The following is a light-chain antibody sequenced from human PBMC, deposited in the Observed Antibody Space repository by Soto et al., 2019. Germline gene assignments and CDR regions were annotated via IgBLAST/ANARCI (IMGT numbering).Light chain of an antibody. V-gene: IGKV3-20*01. CDR1: QSVSSSY. CDR3: QQYDSSRAN. J-gene: IGKJ4*01. CDR2: GAS. Sequence: EIVLTQSPGTLSLSPGERATLSCRASQSVSSSYLAWYQQKPGQAPRLLIYGASSRATGIPDRLSGSGSGTGFTLIIRRLAPEDVAVYDGQQYDSSRANFGGGTKVESK.